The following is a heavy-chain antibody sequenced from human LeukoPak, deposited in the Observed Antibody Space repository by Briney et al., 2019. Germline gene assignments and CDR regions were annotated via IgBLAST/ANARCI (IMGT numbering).Heavy chain of an antibody. D-gene: IGHD6-13*01. CDR2: INHSGST. CDR3: ARVLGSSWYNWFDP. CDR1: GGSFSGYY. J-gene: IGHJ5*02. Sequence: PSETLSLTCAVYGGSFSGYYWSWIRQPPGKGLEWIGEINHSGSTNYNPSLKSRVTISVDTSKNQFSLKLSSVTAADTAVYYCARVLGSSWYNWFDPWGQGTLVTVSS. V-gene: IGHV4-34*01.